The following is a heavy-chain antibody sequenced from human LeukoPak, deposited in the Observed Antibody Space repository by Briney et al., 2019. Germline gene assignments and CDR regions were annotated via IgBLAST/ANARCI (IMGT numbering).Heavy chain of an antibody. V-gene: IGHV3-23*01. CDR3: AASLPNIVVVPATKGPFGY. D-gene: IGHD2-2*01. J-gene: IGHJ4*02. CDR2: VSGSGGNI. CDR1: GFTFSSYT. Sequence: GGSLRLSCAASGFTFSSYTMSWVRQAPGKGLEWVSGVSGSGGNIHYADSVKGRFTISRDNSKNTLYLQMNSLRAEDTAVYYCAASLPNIVVVPATKGPFGYWGQGALVTVSS.